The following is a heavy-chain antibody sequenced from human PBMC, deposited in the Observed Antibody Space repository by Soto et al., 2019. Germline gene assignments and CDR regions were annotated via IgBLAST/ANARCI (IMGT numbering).Heavy chain of an antibody. J-gene: IGHJ5*02. CDR1: GFTFSSYS. Sequence: EVQLVESGGGLVQPGGSLRLSCAASGFTFSSYSMNWVRQAPGKGLEWVSYISSNSSTIYYADSVKGRFTISRDNAKNSLYLQMNSLRAADTAAYYWARDTERIAQIGWFDPGGQGTLVTVSS. V-gene: IGHV3-48*01. D-gene: IGHD6-13*01. CDR3: ARDTERIAQIGWFDP. CDR2: ISSNSSTI.